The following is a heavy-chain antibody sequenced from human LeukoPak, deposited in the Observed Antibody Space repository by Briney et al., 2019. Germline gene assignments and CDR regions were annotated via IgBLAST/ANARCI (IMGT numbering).Heavy chain of an antibody. CDR1: GGSFSGYY. Sequence: SETLSLTCAVYGGSFSGYYWSWIRQPPGKGLEWIGEINHSGSTNYNPSLKSRVTISVDTSKNQFSLKLSSVTAADTAVYYCARIKRIQLWLVWFDPWGQGTLVTVSS. CDR3: ARIKRIQLWLVWFDP. J-gene: IGHJ5*02. CDR2: INHSGST. D-gene: IGHD5-18*01. V-gene: IGHV4-34*01.